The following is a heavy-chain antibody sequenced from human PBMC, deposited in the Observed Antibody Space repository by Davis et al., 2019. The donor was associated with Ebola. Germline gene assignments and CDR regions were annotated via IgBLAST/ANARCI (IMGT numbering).Heavy chain of an antibody. J-gene: IGHJ6*02. V-gene: IGHV3-30*02. D-gene: IGHD3-16*02. Sequence: GGSLRLSCAASGFTFSSYGMHWVRQAPGKGLEWVAVIWYDGSNKYYADSVKGRFTISRDNSKNTLYLQMNSLRAEDTALYYCAKDIDDYYYYGMDVWGQGTTVTVSS. CDR2: IWYDGSNK. CDR3: AKDIDDYYYYGMDV. CDR1: GFTFSSYG.